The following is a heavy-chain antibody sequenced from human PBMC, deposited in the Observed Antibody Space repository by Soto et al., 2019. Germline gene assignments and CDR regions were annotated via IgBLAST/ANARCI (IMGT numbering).Heavy chain of an antibody. CDR3: ARAGDWNYVQDF. J-gene: IGHJ4*02. Sequence: GSLRLSCAASGFTFTNYRIHWVRQAPWKGLVWVARINSDGTRINYADSVKGRFTISRDNAKNTVFLQMNSLRDEDSAVYFCARAGDWNYVQDFWGQGTLVTVSS. CDR1: GFTFTNYR. CDR2: INSDGTRI. V-gene: IGHV3-74*01. D-gene: IGHD1-7*01.